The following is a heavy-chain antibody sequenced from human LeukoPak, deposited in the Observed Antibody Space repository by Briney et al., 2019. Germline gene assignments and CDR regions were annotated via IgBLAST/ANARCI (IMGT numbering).Heavy chain of an antibody. Sequence: SETLSLTCTVSGGSVSSGSYYWSWIRQPPGKGLEWIGYIYYSGSTNYNPSLKSRVTISVDTSKNQFSLKLSSVTAADTAVYYCVANYGDYVFDYWGQGTLVTVSS. D-gene: IGHD4-17*01. CDR1: GGSVSSGSYY. CDR3: VANYGDYVFDY. V-gene: IGHV4-61*01. J-gene: IGHJ4*02. CDR2: IYYSGST.